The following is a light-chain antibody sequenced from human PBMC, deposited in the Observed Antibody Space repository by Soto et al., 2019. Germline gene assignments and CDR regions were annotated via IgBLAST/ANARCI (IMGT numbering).Light chain of an antibody. CDR1: GSDVGGYNY. J-gene: IGLJ1*01. CDR3: SSFTSSYFYV. V-gene: IGLV2-14*01. CDR2: GVS. Sequence: QSVLTQPTSVSGSPGQSIAISCTGSGSDVGGYNYVSWYQQHPCKAPKLIIYGVSHRPSGVSPRFSASRSAYTASLTISGLKHEDEADYYCSSFTSSYFYVFGPGTKLTVL.